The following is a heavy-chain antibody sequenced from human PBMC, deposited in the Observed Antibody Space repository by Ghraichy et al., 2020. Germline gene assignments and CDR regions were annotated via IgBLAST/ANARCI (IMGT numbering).Heavy chain of an antibody. J-gene: IGHJ6*02. D-gene: IGHD2-2*01. V-gene: IGHV3-11*06. CDR2: ISSSSSYT. Sequence: GGSLRLSCAASGFTFSDYYMSWIRQAPGKGLEWVSYISSSSSYTNHADSVKGRFTISRDNAKNSLYLQMNSLGAEDTAVYYCASDGGCSSTSCYHDTYYYYGMDVWGQGTTVTVSS. CDR3: ASDGGCSSTSCYHDTYYYYGMDV. CDR1: GFTFSDYY.